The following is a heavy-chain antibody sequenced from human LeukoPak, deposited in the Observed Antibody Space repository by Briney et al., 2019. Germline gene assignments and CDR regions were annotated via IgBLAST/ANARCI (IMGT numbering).Heavy chain of an antibody. J-gene: IGHJ3*02. CDR3: ARVGDGTFDI. V-gene: IGHV4-59*01. D-gene: IGHD3-16*01. CDR1: GASISSYY. Sequence: SETLSLTCTVSGASISSYYWSWIRQPPGKGLEWIGYIHYSGSTNYNPSLKSRVTISLDTSENHFSLRLTSVTAADTAVYYCARVGDGTFDIWGQGTMVTVSS. CDR2: IHYSGST.